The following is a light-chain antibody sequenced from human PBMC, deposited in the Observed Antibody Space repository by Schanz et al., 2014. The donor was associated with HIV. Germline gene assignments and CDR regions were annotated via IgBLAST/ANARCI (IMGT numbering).Light chain of an antibody. J-gene: IGKJ4*01. CDR1: QSVSSSY. Sequence: EIVLTQSPGTLSLSPGERATLSCRASQSVSSSYLAWYQQKPGQAPRLLIYGASSRATGIPDRFSGSGSGTDFTLTISRLESEDFAAYYCQQYGSSPPVTFGGGTKVEIK. CDR2: GAS. V-gene: IGKV3-20*01. CDR3: QQYGSSPPVT.